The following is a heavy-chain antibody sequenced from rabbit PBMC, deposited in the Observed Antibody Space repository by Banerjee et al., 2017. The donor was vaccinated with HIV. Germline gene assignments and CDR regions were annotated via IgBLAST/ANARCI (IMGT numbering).Heavy chain of an antibody. CDR2: IDPVLGST. CDR1: GFDFSNYY. CDR3: ARDVSYVSGRGANDL. J-gene: IGHJ4*01. D-gene: IGHD4-1*01. V-gene: IGHV1S7*01. Sequence: QLEESGGDLVQPGGSLTLSCKASGFDFSNYYMTWVRQAPGKGLEWIGYIDPVLGSTYYASGVNGRFTISSHNAQNTLYLQLNSLTAADSATYFCARDVSYVSGRGANDLWGPGTLVTVS.